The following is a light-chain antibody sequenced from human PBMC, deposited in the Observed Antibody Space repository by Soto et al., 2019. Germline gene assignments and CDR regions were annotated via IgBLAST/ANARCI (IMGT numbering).Light chain of an antibody. CDR1: QSVINY. CDR3: QQYNSWPIT. V-gene: IGKV3-20*01. CDR2: GVS. J-gene: IGKJ5*01. Sequence: EVVLTQSPGTLSLSPGERATLSCRASQSVINYLGWYQQKPGQAPRLLIYGVSSRATGIPDRFSGSGSGTDFTLTISRLEPEDFAVYYCQQYNSWPITFGQGTRL.